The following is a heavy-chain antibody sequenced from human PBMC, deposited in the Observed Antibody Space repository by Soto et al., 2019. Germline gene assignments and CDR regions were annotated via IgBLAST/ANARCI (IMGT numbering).Heavy chain of an antibody. Sequence: PGESLKISCKGSGDTFISYWIGWVRQMPGKGLEWMGIIYPGDSDTRYSPSFQGQVTMSADKSISTAYLQWSSLKASDTAMDDGARQGPAVVFDEWGQGTLVTVSS. D-gene: IGHD6-19*01. CDR2: IYPGDSDT. CDR3: ARQGPAVVFDE. CDR1: GDTFISYW. V-gene: IGHV5-51*01. J-gene: IGHJ4*02.